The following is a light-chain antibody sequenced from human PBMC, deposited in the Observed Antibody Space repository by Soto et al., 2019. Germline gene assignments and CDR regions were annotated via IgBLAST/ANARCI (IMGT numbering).Light chain of an antibody. J-gene: IGKJ4*01. CDR3: QQLSRYPLT. CDR1: QALSNY. CDR2: SAS. Sequence: DIHLTQSPSVLSASVGYTFTITCRASQALSNYLAWYQQKPGKAPDLLIYSASTLQSGVPSRFRGSGSETEFSLTIRALQSEDFETYYCQQLSRYPLTFGGGTKVDIK. V-gene: IGKV1-9*01.